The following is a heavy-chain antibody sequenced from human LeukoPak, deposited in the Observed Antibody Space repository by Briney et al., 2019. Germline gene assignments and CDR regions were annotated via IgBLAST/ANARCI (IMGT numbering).Heavy chain of an antibody. V-gene: IGHV3-30*02. Sequence: GSLRLSCAASGFTFSSYGMHWVRQAPGKGLEWVAFIRYDGSNKYYADSVKGRFTISRDISKNTLYLQMNSLRAEDTAVYYCAKDLRWFGDACLDYWGQGTLVTVSS. D-gene: IGHD3-10*01. CDR3: AKDLRWFGDACLDY. J-gene: IGHJ4*02. CDR2: IRYDGSNK. CDR1: GFTFSSYG.